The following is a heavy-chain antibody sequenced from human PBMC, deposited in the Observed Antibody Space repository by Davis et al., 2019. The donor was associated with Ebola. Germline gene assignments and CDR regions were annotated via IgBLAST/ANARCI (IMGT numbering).Heavy chain of an antibody. Sequence: PGGSLRLSCAASGFTFSTYNMNWVRQAPGKGLEWVSSISSSSTYIYYADSVKGRFTISRDNAKNSLYLQMNSLRAEDTAVYYCATLSRGVGAIGFYFDYWGQGTLVTVSS. CDR2: ISSSSTYI. D-gene: IGHD1-26*01. V-gene: IGHV3-21*01. J-gene: IGHJ4*02. CDR1: GFTFSTYN. CDR3: ATLSRGVGAIGFYFDY.